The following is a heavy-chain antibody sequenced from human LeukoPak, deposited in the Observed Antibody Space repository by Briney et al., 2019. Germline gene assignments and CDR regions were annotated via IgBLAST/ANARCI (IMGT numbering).Heavy chain of an antibody. J-gene: IGHJ4*02. CDR1: RFTFNTYA. D-gene: IGHD2-15*01. CDR3: ARVRRDCSGGSCYSYDY. CDR2: ISGNGDIT. Sequence: GGSLRLSCAASRFTFNTYAVNWVRQAPGKGLEWVSAISGNGDITYYADSVRGRFTISRDNSKNTLYLQMNSLRAEDTAVYYCARVRRDCSGGSCYSYDYWGQGTLVTVSS. V-gene: IGHV3-23*01.